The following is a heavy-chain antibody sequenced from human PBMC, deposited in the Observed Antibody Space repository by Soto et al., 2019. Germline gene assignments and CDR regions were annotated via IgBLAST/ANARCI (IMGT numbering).Heavy chain of an antibody. CDR1: GFTVSSYA. J-gene: IGHJ4*02. CDR2: ISYDGSNK. CDR3: ATPLVEMATITADY. V-gene: IGHV3-30-3*01. D-gene: IGHD5-12*01. Sequence: PGGSLGLSCAASGFTVSSYAMHWVRQAPGKGLEWVAVISYDGSNKYYADSVKGRFTISRDNSKNTLYLQMNSLRAEDTAVYYCATPLVEMATITADYWGQGTLVTVSS.